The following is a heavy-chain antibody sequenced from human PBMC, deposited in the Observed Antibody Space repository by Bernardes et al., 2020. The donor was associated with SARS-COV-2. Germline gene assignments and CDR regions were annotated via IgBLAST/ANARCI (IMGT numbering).Heavy chain of an antibody. V-gene: IGHV1-18*01. CDR3: ARDLTMIVVVITPSYYGMDV. CDR2: ISAYNGNT. Sequence: ASVKVSCKASGYTFSSYGISWVRQAPGQGLEWMGWISAYNGNTNYAQKVQGRVTMTTDTSTSTAYMELRSLRSDDTAVYYCARDLTMIVVVITPSYYGMDVWGQGTTVTVSS. D-gene: IGHD3-22*01. J-gene: IGHJ6*02. CDR1: GYTFSSYG.